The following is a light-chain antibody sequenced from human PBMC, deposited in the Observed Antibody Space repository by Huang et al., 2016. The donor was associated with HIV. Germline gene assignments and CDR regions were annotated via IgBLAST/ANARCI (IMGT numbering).Light chain of an antibody. CDR1: HSVNSNY. CDR2: GVS. Sequence: IVLTQSPGTLSLSPGQRATLSCRASHSVNSNYLAWYQQKPGQAPRLLIYGVSSRATDIPDRFSGSGSGTDFTLTISRLKPEDCAVYFCQQYGNSPRTFGQGTKVEIK. V-gene: IGKV3-20*01. J-gene: IGKJ1*01. CDR3: QQYGNSPRT.